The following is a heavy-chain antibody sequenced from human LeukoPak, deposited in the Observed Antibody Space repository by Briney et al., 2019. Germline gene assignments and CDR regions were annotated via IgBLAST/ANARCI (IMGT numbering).Heavy chain of an antibody. CDR1: GFTFSSYA. CDR2: ISYDGSNK. V-gene: IGHV3-30-3*01. J-gene: IGHJ3*02. CDR3: ARDYTAYAFDI. Sequence: GGSLRLSCAASGFTFSSYAMHWVRQAPGKGLEWVAVISYDGSNKYYADSVKGRFTISRDNSKNTLYLQMNSLSAEDTAVYYCARDYTAYAFDIWGQGTMVTVSS.